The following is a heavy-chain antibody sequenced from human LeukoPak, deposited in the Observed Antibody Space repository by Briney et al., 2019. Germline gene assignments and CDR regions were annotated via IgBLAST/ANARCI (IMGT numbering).Heavy chain of an antibody. V-gene: IGHV3-21*01. CDR1: GLTFSSYS. CDR3: ARGENNYGYYYFDY. Sequence: GESLRLSCAASGLTFSSYSMNWVRQAPGKGLEWVSSISSSSSYIYYADSVKGRFTISRDNAKNSLYLQMNSLRAEDTAVYYCARGENNYGYYYFDYWGQGTLVTVSS. J-gene: IGHJ4*02. D-gene: IGHD5-18*01. CDR2: ISSSSSYI.